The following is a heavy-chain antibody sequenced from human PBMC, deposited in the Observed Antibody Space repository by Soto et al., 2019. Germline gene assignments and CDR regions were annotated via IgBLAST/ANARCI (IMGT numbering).Heavy chain of an antibody. J-gene: IGHJ4*02. V-gene: IGHV3-23*01. D-gene: IGHD6-19*01. CDR3: AKATTNGGWFNPFDS. Sequence: EVQLLESGGGLVQPGGSLRLSCAASGFSFVNYAMNWVRQAPGKGPEWVSGLSGSGTSTYYADSVKGRFTISRDNSRDTLFLQMNSLTADDTAVYYCAKATTNGGWFNPFDSWGQGALVTVSS. CDR1: GFSFVNYA. CDR2: LSGSGTST.